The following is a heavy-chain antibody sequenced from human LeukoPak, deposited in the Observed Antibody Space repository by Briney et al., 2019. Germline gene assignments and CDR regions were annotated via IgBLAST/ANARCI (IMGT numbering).Heavy chain of an antibody. CDR2: MNPNSGNT. Sequence: ASVKVSCKASGYTFTTYDIHWVRQATGQGLELMGWMNPNSGNTGYTQKFQGRVTMTRNTSISTAYMELSSLRSEDTAVYYCARGRGSGHKENWFDPWGQGTLVTVSS. D-gene: IGHD6-19*01. J-gene: IGHJ5*02. CDR3: ARGRGSGHKENWFDP. V-gene: IGHV1-8*01. CDR1: GYTFTTYD.